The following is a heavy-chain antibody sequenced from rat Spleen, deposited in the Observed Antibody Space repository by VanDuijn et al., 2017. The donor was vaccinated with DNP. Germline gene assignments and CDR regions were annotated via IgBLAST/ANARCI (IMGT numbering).Heavy chain of an antibody. Sequence: QVQLKESGPGLVQPSQTLSLTCTVSGFSLTSYGVSWVRQPPGKGLEWIAAISSGGSTYYNSALKSRLSISRDTPKSQFFLKMNSLRSEDTATYYGARVFNYGSYWYFDVWGPGTMVTVSS. V-gene: IGHV2S12*01. CDR1: GFSLTSYG. CDR3: ARVFNYGSYWYFDV. CDR2: ISSGGST. D-gene: IGHD1-3*01. J-gene: IGHJ1*01.